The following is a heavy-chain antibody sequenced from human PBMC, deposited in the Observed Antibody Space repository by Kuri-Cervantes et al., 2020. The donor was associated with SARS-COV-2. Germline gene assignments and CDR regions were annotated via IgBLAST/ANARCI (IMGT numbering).Heavy chain of an antibody. CDR1: GYSFTTYW. J-gene: IGHJ6*03. D-gene: IGHD4-17*01. CDR3: ARRAYGEQVDYYYMDV. Sequence: KVSCKGSGYSFTTYWIGWVRQMPGQGLEWMGIIYPGDSDTRYSPSFQGQVTISADKPISTAFLQWSSLKASDTAIYYCARRAYGEQVDYYYMDVWGKGTTVTVSS. CDR2: IYPGDSDT. V-gene: IGHV5-51*04.